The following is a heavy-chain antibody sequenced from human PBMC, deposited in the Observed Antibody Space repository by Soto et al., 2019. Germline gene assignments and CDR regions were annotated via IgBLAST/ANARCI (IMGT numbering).Heavy chain of an antibody. CDR2: INHSGST. CDR3: ARGLRYSSSPHYYYYYMDV. V-gene: IGHV4-34*01. Sequence: SETLSLTCAVYGGSFSGYYWSWIRQPPGKGLEWIGEINHSGSTNYNPSLKSRVTLSVDTSKNQFSLKLSSVNAADTAVYYCARGLRYSSSPHYYYYYMDVWGKGTTVTVSS. CDR1: GGSFSGYY. D-gene: IGHD6-6*01. J-gene: IGHJ6*03.